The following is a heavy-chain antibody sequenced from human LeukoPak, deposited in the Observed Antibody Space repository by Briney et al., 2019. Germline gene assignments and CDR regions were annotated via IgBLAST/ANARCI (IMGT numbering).Heavy chain of an antibody. D-gene: IGHD3-22*01. Sequence: ASVKVSCKASGYTFTSYDINWVRQATGQGLEWMGWMNPNSGNTGYAQKFQGRVTMTRNTSISTAYMELSSLRSEDTAVYYCARGHPTYYYDSSGSDPWGQGTLVTVSS. V-gene: IGHV1-8*01. CDR2: MNPNSGNT. CDR3: ARGHPTYYYDSSGSDP. CDR1: GYTFTSYD. J-gene: IGHJ5*02.